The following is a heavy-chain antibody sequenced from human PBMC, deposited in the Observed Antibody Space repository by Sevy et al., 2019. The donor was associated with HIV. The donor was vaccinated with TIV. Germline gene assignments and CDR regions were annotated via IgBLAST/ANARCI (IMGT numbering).Heavy chain of an antibody. J-gene: IGHJ6*02. CDR2: ISSSSSTI. CDR3: ARAGYYDSSGYYWLDYYYYYGMDV. Sequence: GGSLRLSCAASGFTFSSYSMNWVRQAPGKGLEWVSYISSSSSTIYYADSVKGRFTISRDNAKNSLYLQMNSLRDEDTAVYYCARAGYYDSSGYYWLDYYYYYGMDVWGQGTTVTVSS. CDR1: GFTFSSYS. D-gene: IGHD3-22*01. V-gene: IGHV3-48*02.